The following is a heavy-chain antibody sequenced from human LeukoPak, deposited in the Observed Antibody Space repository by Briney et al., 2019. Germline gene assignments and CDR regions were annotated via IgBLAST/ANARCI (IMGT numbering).Heavy chain of an antibody. CDR1: GFTFSTYA. CDR3: ARTGNYYGSGSAISSH. V-gene: IGHV3-23*01. J-gene: IGHJ4*02. Sequence: GGSLRLSCAASGFTFSTYAMGWVRQAPGRGLEWVSGIRGNGGSTYYADSVKGRFTISRDNSKNTLYLQMNSLRGEDTAVYYCARTGNYYGSGSAISSHWGQGTLVTVSS. CDR2: IRGNGGST. D-gene: IGHD3-10*01.